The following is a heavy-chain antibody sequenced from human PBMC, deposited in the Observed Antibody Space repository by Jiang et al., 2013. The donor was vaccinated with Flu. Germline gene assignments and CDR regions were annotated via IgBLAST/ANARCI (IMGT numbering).Heavy chain of an antibody. CDR2: IIPIFGTA. V-gene: IGHV1-69*01. D-gene: IGHD2-2*01. J-gene: IGHJ6*02. CDR1: GGTFSSYA. Sequence: SGAEVKKPGSSVKVSCKAAGGTFSSYAISWVRQAPGQGLEWMGGIIPIFGTANYAQKFQGRVTINADESTSTANMELSSLRSEDTAVYYCARGGYCSSISCWKNYYGMDVWGQGTTVTVFS. CDR3: ARGGYCSSISCWKNYYGMDV.